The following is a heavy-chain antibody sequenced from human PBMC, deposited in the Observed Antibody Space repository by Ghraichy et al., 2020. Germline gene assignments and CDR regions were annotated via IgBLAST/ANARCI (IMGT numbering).Heavy chain of an antibody. J-gene: IGHJ6*02. CDR2: IYYSGST. D-gene: IGHD3-3*01. CDR1: GGSISSYY. V-gene: IGHV4-59*08. CDR3: ARHDSGFGVAHYGLDV. Sequence: SETLSLTCTVSGGSISSYYWSWIRQPPGKGLEWIGYIYYSGSTNYNPSLKSRVTISVDTSKNQFSLKLSSVTAADTAVYYCARHDSGFGVAHYGLDVWGQGTTVTVSS.